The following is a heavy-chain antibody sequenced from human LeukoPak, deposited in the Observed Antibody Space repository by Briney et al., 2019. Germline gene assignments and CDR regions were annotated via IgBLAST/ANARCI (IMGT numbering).Heavy chain of an antibody. CDR2: IYTSGST. CDR3: ARDCSSTSCYTVDFDY. Sequence: PSETLSLTCTVSGGSISSGSYYWSWIRQPAGKGLEWIGRIYTSGSTNYNPSLKSRVTISVDTSKNQFSLKLSSVTAADMAVYYCARDCSSTSCYTVDFDYWGQGTLVTVSS. D-gene: IGHD2-2*02. J-gene: IGHJ4*02. CDR1: GGSISSGSYY. V-gene: IGHV4-61*02.